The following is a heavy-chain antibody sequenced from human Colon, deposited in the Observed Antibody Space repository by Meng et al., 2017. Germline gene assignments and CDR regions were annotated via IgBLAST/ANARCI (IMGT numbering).Heavy chain of an antibody. D-gene: IGHD4-17*01. CDR3: ARAFLNDFGDYGY. CDR2: IYHSGST. Sequence: GSLRLSCAVSGYSISSGYYWGWIRQPPGMRLEWIGSIYHSGSTYYSPSLKSRVTISVDTSKNHFSLKLSSVTAADTAVYYCARAFLNDFGDYGYWGQGTLVTVSS. CDR1: GYSISSGYY. J-gene: IGHJ4*02. V-gene: IGHV4-38-2*01.